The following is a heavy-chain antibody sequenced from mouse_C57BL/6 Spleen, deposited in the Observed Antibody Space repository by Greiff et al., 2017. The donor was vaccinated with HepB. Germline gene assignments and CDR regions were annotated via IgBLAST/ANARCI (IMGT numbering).Heavy chain of an antibody. CDR2: IDPSDSYT. D-gene: IGHD3-2*02. J-gene: IGHJ3*01. Sequence: QVQLQQPGAELVMPGASVKLSCKASGYTFTSYWMHWVKQRPGQGLEWIGEIDPSDSYTNYNQKFKGKSTLTVDKSSSTAYMQLSSLTSEDSAVYYCARGDSSGGFAGWGQGTLVTVSA. CDR3: ARGDSSGGFAG. CDR1: GYTFTSYW. V-gene: IGHV1-69*01.